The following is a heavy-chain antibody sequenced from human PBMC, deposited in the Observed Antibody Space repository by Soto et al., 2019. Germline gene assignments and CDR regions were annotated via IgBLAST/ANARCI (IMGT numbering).Heavy chain of an antibody. CDR3: ATLAAAGTYAFDI. J-gene: IGHJ3*02. V-gene: IGHV1-3*01. D-gene: IGHD6-13*01. CDR2: INAGNGNT. Sequence: ASVKVSCKASGYTFTSYAMHWVRQAPGQRLEWMGWINAGNGNTKYSQKFQGRVTITRDTSASTAYMELSSLRSEDTAVYYCATLAAAGTYAFDIWGQGTMVTVSS. CDR1: GYTFTSYA.